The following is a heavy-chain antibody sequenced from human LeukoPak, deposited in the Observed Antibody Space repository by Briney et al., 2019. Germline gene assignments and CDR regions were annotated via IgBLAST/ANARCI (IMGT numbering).Heavy chain of an antibody. CDR1: GYTFTSYD. V-gene: IGHV1-8*01. J-gene: IGHJ4*02. D-gene: IGHD6-19*01. CDR2: MNPNSGNT. Sequence: GASVKVSCKASGYTFTSYDINWVRQATGQGLEWMGWMNPNSGNTGYAQKFQGRVTMTGDTSTSTVYMELSSLRSEDTAVYYCARDTSSSGWYLDYWGQGTLVTVSS. CDR3: ARDTSSSGWYLDY.